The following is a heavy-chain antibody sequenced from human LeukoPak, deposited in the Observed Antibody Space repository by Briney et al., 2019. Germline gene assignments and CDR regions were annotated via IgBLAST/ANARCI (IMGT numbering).Heavy chain of an antibody. CDR2: ISSSGSTI. CDR3: ARCDVLRYFDWSRPFDY. D-gene: IGHD3-9*01. J-gene: IGHJ4*02. CDR1: GLTFSSYE. V-gene: IGHV3-48*03. Sequence: GGSLRLSCAASGLTFSSYEMNWVRQAPGKGLEWVSYISSSGSTIYYADSVKGRFTISRDNAKNSLYLQMNSLRAEDTAVYYCARCDVLRYFDWSRPFDYWGQGTLVTVSS.